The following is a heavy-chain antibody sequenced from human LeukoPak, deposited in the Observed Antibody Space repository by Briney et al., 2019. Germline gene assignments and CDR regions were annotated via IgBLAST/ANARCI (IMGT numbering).Heavy chain of an antibody. Sequence: GESLKISCKGSGYSFTSYWIGWVRQMPGKGLEWMGIIYPGDSDTRYSPSFQGRVTISADKSISTAYLQWSSLKASDTAMYYCATANYDFWSGYLFDPWGQGTLVTVSS. J-gene: IGHJ5*02. D-gene: IGHD3-3*01. V-gene: IGHV5-51*01. CDR2: IYPGDSDT. CDR1: GYSFTSYW. CDR3: ATANYDFWSGYLFDP.